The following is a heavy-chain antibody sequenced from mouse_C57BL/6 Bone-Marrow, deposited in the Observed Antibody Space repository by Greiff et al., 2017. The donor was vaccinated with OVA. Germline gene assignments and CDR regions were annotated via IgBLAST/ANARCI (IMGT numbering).Heavy chain of an antibody. J-gene: IGHJ2*01. CDR3: ARRGIKYYLDY. V-gene: IGHV1-64*01. D-gene: IGHD2-4*01. CDR1: GYTFTSYW. Sequence: QVQLQQPGAELVKPGASVKLSCKASGYTFTSYWMHWVKQRPGQGLEWIGMIHPNSGSTNYNEKFKSKATLTVDKSSSTAYMQLSSLTSEDSAVYYCARRGIKYYLDYWGQGTTLTVSS. CDR2: IHPNSGST.